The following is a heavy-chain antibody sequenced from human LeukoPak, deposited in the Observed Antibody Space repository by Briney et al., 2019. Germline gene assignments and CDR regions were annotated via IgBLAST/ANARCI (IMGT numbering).Heavy chain of an antibody. Sequence: GGSLRLSCAASGFTLSSYAMSWVRQAPGKGLEWVSSISASGGSTNYADSVKGRFTISRDNSKKTVYLQMNSLIAEDTAVYYCAKVMKGSERLTMVRGVIIKTAGLYYMDVWGKGTTVTVSS. CDR2: ISASGGST. CDR1: GFTLSSYA. V-gene: IGHV3-23*01. D-gene: IGHD3-10*01. J-gene: IGHJ6*03. CDR3: AKVMKGSERLTMVRGVIIKTAGLYYMDV.